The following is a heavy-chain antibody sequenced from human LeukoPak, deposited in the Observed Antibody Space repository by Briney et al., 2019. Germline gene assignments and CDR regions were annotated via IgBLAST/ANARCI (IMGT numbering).Heavy chain of an antibody. CDR1: GYTFTGYY. CDR3: ATLTGIAAAGTFDY. D-gene: IGHD6-13*01. CDR2: INPNSGGT. V-gene: IGHV1-2*02. J-gene: IGHJ4*02. Sequence: ASVKVSCKASGYTFTGYYMHWVGQAPGQGLEWMGWINPNSGGTNYAQKFQGRVTMTRDTSISTAYMELSRLRSDDTAVYYCATLTGIAAAGTFDYWGQGTLVTVSS.